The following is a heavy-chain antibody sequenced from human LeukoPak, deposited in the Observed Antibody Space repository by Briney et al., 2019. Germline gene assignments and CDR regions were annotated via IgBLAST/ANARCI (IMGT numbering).Heavy chain of an antibody. CDR3: ARDPNIILLSGYFDF. V-gene: IGHV1-2*02. CDR1: EYTFTGYY. J-gene: IGHJ4*02. D-gene: IGHD2-8*01. CDR2: INPNSGAT. Sequence: EASVKVSCKASEYTFTGYYMHWVRQAPGQGLEWMGWINPNSGATSYAQKFQGRVTMTREMSITTVYMELSRLRSDDTAVYYCARDPNIILLSGYFDFWGQGTLVTVSS.